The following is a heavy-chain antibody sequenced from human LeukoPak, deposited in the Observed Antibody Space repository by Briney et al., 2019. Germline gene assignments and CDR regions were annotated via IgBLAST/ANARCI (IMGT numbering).Heavy chain of an antibody. D-gene: IGHD2-21*01. CDR2: LSDNGSSP. J-gene: IGHJ5*01. CDR1: GFTFSNYA. V-gene: IGHV3-23*01. CDR3: AKDPEPYSSRWFVT. Sequence: GGSLRLSCAASGFTFSNYAMSWVRQAPGKVLEWVSSLSDNGSSPYYANSVKGRFTISRDKSTNTLSLHMNRLRVEDTAVYSCAKDPEPYSSRWFVTWG.